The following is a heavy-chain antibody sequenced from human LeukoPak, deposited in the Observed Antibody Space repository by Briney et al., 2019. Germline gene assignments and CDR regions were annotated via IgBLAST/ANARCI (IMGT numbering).Heavy chain of an antibody. V-gene: IGHV1-18*04. CDR3: ARGGTGAFDY. J-gene: IGHJ4*02. CDR1: GYIFTGYY. D-gene: IGHD7-27*01. Sequence: EASVKVSCKASGYIFTGYYMHWVRQAPGQGLEWMGWISAYNGNTNYAQKLQGRVTMTTDTSTSTAYMELRSLRSDDTAVYYCARGGTGAFDYWGQGTLVTVSS. CDR2: ISAYNGNT.